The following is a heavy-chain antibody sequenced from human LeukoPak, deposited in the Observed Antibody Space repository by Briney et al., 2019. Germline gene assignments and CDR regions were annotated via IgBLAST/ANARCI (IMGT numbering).Heavy chain of an antibody. J-gene: IGHJ4*02. CDR3: ARDHSRGSYRPFDY. CDR1: GASFSGYY. CDR2: INHSRST. Sequence: RASETLSLTCAVYGASFSGYYWSWIRQPPGKGLEWIGEINHSRSTNYNPSLKSRVTISVDTSKKQFSLNLSSVAAADTAVYYCARDHSRGSYRPFDYWGQGTLVTVSS. D-gene: IGHD1-26*01. V-gene: IGHV4-34*01.